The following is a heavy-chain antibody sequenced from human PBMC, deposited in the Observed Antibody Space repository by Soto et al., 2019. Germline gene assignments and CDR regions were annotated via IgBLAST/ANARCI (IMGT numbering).Heavy chain of an antibody. Sequence: EVPLVESGGGLVQPGGSLRLSCAVSGFIVGNDYMSWVRQAPGKGLEWVSVIYTGGSTYYADSVKGRFTISRDNSKNTLYLQMNSLRAEDTAVYYCVRHDWFDPWGQGTLVTVSS. J-gene: IGHJ5*02. CDR2: IYTGGST. CDR1: GFIVGNDY. V-gene: IGHV3-66*04. CDR3: VRHDWFDP.